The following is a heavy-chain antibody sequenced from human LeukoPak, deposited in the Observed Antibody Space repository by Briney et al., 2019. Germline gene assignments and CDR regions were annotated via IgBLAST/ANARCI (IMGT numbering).Heavy chain of an antibody. CDR3: ARPYYYDSSGYYN. J-gene: IGHJ4*02. CDR2: IYYSGST. V-gene: IGHV4-39*01. CDR1: GGSLSSYY. Sequence: SETLSLTCTVSGGSLSSYYWGWIRQPPGKGLEWIGSIYYSGSTYYNPSLKSRVTISVDTSKNQFSLKLSSVTAADRAVYYCARPYYYDSSGYYNWGQGTLVTVSS. D-gene: IGHD3-22*01.